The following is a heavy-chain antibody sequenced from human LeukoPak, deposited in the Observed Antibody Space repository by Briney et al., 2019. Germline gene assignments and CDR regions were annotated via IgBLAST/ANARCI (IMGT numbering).Heavy chain of an antibody. V-gene: IGHV4-34*01. J-gene: IGHJ4*02. Sequence: SETLSLTCAVYGGSFSGYYWSWIRQPPGKGLEWIGEINHSGSINYNPSLKSRVTISVDTSKNQFSLKLSSVTAADTAVYYCARGGGGSYYFDYWGQGTLVTVSS. CDR2: INHSGSI. CDR3: ARGGGGSYYFDY. D-gene: IGHD1-26*01. CDR1: GGSFSGYY.